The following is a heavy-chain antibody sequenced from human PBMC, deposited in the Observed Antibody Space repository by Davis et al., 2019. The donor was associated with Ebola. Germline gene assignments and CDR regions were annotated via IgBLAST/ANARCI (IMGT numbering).Heavy chain of an antibody. J-gene: IGHJ3*01. V-gene: IGHV4-59*04. CDR2: IYYNGRT. D-gene: IGHD2-2*01. CDR3: ARVLEDKFCSRSSCYGPLD. CDR1: GVSIASHY. Sequence: SETLSLTCSVSGVSIASHYWSWIRQPPGKGLEWIGAIYYNGRTYYNSSLESRVTMSIDTSKNQVSLSLSFVTAADTALYYCARVLEDKFCSRSSCYGPLDWGQGTKVTVSS.